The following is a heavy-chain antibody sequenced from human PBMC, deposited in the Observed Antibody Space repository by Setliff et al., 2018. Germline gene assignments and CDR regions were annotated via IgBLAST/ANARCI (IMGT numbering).Heavy chain of an antibody. CDR3: VKGSSDSRPYYFDY. V-gene: IGHV3-23*01. J-gene: IGHJ4*02. Sequence: GGSLRLSCAASGFTFSTYVMTWVRQAPGKGLEWISAITHSGWDTYHADSVKGRFTISRANSQNTLFLQMNSLRVEDTAVYFCVKGSSDSRPYYFDYWGQGMLVTVSS. CDR2: ITHSGWDT. CDR1: GFTFSTYV. D-gene: IGHD2-2*01.